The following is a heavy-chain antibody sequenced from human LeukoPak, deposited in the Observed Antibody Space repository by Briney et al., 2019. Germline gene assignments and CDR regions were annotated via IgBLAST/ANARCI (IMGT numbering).Heavy chain of an antibody. CDR1: GFTFSSYA. J-gene: IGHJ4*02. Sequence: GRSLRLSCAASGFTFSSYAMHWVRQAPGKGLEWVAVISYDGSNKYYADSVKGRFTISRDNSKNTLYLQMNSLRAEDTAVYYCARRRIVGATTADYWGQGTLVTVSS. V-gene: IGHV3-30-3*01. CDR3: ARRRIVGATTADY. CDR2: ISYDGSNK. D-gene: IGHD1-26*01.